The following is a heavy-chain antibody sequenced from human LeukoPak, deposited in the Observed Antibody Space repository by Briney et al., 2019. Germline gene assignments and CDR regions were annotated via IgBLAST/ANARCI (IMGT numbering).Heavy chain of an antibody. CDR1: GYTFTGYY. CDR3: ARVHYDFWSGYRPKNYYYMDV. D-gene: IGHD3-3*01. J-gene: IGHJ6*03. V-gene: IGHV1-2*02. Sequence: GASVKVSCKASGYTFTGYYMHWVRQAPGQGLEWMGWINPNSGGTNYAQKFQGRVTMTRDTSISTAYMELSRLRSDDTAVYYCARVHYDFWSGYRPKNYYYMDVWGKGTTVTVSS. CDR2: INPNSGGT.